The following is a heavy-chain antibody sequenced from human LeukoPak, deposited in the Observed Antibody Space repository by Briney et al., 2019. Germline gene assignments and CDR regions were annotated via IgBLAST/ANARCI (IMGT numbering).Heavy chain of an antibody. CDR2: INSDGSST. Sequence: GGSLRLSCAVSGFTFSNYWMYWVRQAPGKRLVWVARINSDGSSTTYADSVEGRFTISRDNTKSMLHLQMHSLRVDDSAVYFCTRTTTTADWHFDLWGRGTLVTVSS. V-gene: IGHV3-74*01. J-gene: IGHJ2*01. CDR1: GFTFSNYW. D-gene: IGHD1-1*01. CDR3: TRTTTTADWHFDL.